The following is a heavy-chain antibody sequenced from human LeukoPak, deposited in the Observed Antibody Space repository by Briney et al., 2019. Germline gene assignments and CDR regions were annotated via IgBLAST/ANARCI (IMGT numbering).Heavy chain of an antibody. V-gene: IGHV5-51*01. Sequence: GESLKISCNGSGYRFISYWIAWVRQVPGKGLEYMGIIYPGDSETRYSPSFQGQVTISADKSSGSAYLQWSSLKASDTAMYYCTRLRWFGDHYYYMDVWGKGTTVTVSS. J-gene: IGHJ6*03. CDR3: TRLRWFGDHYYYMDV. D-gene: IGHD3-10*01. CDR1: GYRFISYW. CDR2: IYPGDSET.